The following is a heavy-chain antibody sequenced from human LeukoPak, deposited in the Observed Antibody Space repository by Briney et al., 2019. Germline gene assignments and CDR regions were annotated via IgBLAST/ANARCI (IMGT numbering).Heavy chain of an antibody. V-gene: IGHV3-23*01. CDR1: GFTFSNYW. CDR3: AKGLSSSSLTPLGY. D-gene: IGHD6-6*01. CDR2: ISGSGGNT. Sequence: PGGSLRLFCAASGFTFSNYWMHWARRAPGKGLVWVSEISGSGGNTYYANSVKGRFTISRDNSKNILYLQMNSLRAEDTAVYYCAKGLSSSSLTPLGYWGQGTLVSVSS. J-gene: IGHJ4*02.